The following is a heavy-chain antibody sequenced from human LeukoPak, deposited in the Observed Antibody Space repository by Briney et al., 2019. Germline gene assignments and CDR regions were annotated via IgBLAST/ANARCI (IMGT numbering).Heavy chain of an antibody. V-gene: IGHV3-23*01. CDR1: GFTFGSHA. CDR3: GKTTVGYSSGQKPAWPVDY. J-gene: IGHJ4*02. D-gene: IGHD5-18*01. Sequence: GGSLRLSCEASGFTFGSHAMYWVRQAPGKGLEWVAGIFGSGGSPHYADPVKGRFTISRDNSRNTVYLQINSLRAEDTAVYYCGKTTVGYSSGQKPAWPVDYWGQGTLVTVSA. CDR2: IFGSGGSP.